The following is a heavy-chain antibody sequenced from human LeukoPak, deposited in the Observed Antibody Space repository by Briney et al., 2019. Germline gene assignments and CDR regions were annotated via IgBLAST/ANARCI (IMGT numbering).Heavy chain of an antibody. CDR3: ARNHYYDGSGSFFDL. D-gene: IGHD3-22*01. V-gene: IGHV3-7*04. CDR2: IKQDGSEK. CDR1: GFSFSSYW. Sequence: GGSLRLSCAASGFSFSSYWMSWVRQAPGKGLEWVANIKQDGSEKYYVDSVKGRFTISRDNAKNSLYLQMNSLRAEDTAVYYCARNHYYDGSGSFFDLWGRGTLVTVSS. J-gene: IGHJ2*01.